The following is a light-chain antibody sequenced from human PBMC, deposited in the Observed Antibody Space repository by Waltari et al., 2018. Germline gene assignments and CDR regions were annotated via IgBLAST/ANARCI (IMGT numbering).Light chain of an antibody. CDR2: GAS. V-gene: IGKV3-20*01. CDR3: QQYGSSVLYT. Sequence: EIVLTQSPGTLSLSPGERATLSRRTSQLLTKNYLAWYQQKPGQAPRNLIYGASSRAAGMPDRFSGSGAGTAFSITISRRVHDDFAVYYCQQYGSSVLYTFGQGTKLEIK. CDR1: QLLTKNY. J-gene: IGKJ2*01.